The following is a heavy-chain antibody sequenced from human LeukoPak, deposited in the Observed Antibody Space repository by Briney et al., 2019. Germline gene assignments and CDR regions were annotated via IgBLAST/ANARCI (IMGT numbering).Heavy chain of an antibody. V-gene: IGHV1-3*01. CDR1: GYTFTSYA. Sequence: ASVKVSCKASGYTFTSYAMHWVRQAPGQRLEWMGWINAGNGNTKYSQKFQGRVTVTRDTSASTAYMELSSLGSEDTAVYYCARDQCTNGLCYMGTFDYWGQGTLVTVSS. CDR2: INAGNGNT. CDR3: ARDQCTNGLCYMGTFDY. D-gene: IGHD2-8*01. J-gene: IGHJ4*02.